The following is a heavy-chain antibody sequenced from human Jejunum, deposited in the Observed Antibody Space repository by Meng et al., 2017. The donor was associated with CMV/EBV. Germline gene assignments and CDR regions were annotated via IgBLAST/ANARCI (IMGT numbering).Heavy chain of an antibody. CDR1: GYPFTSYE. V-gene: IGHV1-8*01. CDR2: MNPNNGNT. CDR3: ARALRYYGSGSDDN. Sequence: SGYPFTSYEINWVRQATGQGLEWMGWMNPNNGNTGYVQKFQGRVTMTWNTSISTAYMELSSLRSEDTAVYYCARALRYYGSGSDDNWGQGTLVTVSS. J-gene: IGHJ4*02. D-gene: IGHD3-10*01.